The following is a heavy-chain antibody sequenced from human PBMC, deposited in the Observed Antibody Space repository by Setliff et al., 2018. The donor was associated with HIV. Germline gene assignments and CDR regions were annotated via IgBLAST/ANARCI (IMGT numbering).Heavy chain of an antibody. Sequence: ASVKVSCKASGYTFTSYAMHWVRQAPGQRLEWMGWMDVSSGSTVSAQKFQGRLTMTRDTSISTAYMEVNSLTSEDTAVYYCARPPTVSDDYMWDSLHIWGQGTVVTVSS. V-gene: IGHV1-8*02. J-gene: IGHJ3*02. CDR2: MDVSSGST. D-gene: IGHD4-4*01. CDR1: GYTFTSYA. CDR3: ARPPTVSDDYMWDSLHI.